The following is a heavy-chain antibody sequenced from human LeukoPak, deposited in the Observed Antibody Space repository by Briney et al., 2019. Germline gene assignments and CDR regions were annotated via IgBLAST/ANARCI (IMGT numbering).Heavy chain of an antibody. J-gene: IGHJ4*02. Sequence: GESLKFSCKGSGYSFTSYWIGWVRQMRGKGLEWMGIIYPGDSDTRYSPSFQGPVTISADKSISTAYLQWSSLKASDTAMYYCARLTGVGATIWSYWGQGTLVTVSS. D-gene: IGHD1-26*01. CDR2: IYPGDSDT. CDR1: GYSFTSYW. V-gene: IGHV5-51*01. CDR3: ARLTGVGATIWSY.